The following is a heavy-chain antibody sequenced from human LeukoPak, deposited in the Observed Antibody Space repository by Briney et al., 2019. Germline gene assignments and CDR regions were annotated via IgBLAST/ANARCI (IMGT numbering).Heavy chain of an antibody. CDR3: AKDHGGIAI. Sequence: GGSLRLSCAASGLSFSSYGMRWVRQAPRKGLEWVAVISYDGSNKYYADSVKGRFTISRDNSKNTLYLQMNSLRAEETAVYYCAKDHGGIAIWGHGTIVTVSS. V-gene: IGHV3-30*18. CDR1: GLSFSSYG. J-gene: IGHJ3*02. CDR2: ISYDGSNK. D-gene: IGHD6-13*01.